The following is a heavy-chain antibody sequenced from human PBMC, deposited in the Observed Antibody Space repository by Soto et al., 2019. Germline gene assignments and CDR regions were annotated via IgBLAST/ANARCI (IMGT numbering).Heavy chain of an antibody. CDR1: GFSLRNARMG. J-gene: IGHJ4*02. V-gene: IGHV2-26*01. D-gene: IGHD3-22*01. CDR2: IFSNDEK. CDR3: ARMSSSGPQYYFDS. Sequence: KSGPTLVNPTETLTLTCTVSGFSLRNARMGVSWIRQPPGKALEWLAHIFSNDEKSYSTSLKSRLTISKDTSKSQVVLTMTNMDPVDTATYYCARMSSSGPQYYFDSWGQGTLVTVSS.